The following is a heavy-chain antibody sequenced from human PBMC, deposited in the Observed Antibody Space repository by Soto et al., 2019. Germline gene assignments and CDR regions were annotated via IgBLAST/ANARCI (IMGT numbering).Heavy chain of an antibody. CDR3: VRVVAIPGYPDN. CDR1: GGTFSSYA. D-gene: IGHD5-12*01. CDR2: IVPIVDTS. Sequence: QVQLVQSGAEVRQPASSVKVSCKTSGGTFSSYAISWVQQAPGQGLEWMGGIVPIVDTSTYAQKFQGRVTITADESTSTVYMDLSSLRSDYTAVYYCVRVVAIPGYPDNWGQGTLVTVSS. J-gene: IGHJ4*02. V-gene: IGHV1-69*12.